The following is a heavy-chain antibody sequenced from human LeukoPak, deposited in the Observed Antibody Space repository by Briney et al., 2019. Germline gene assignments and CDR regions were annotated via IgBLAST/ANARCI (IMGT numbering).Heavy chain of an antibody. CDR2: IIPIFGTA. CDR1: GGTFSSYA. Sequence: SVTVSCKPSGGTFSSYAISWVRQAPGQGLEWMGGIIPIFGTANYAQKFQGRVTITADKSTSTAYMELSSLRSEDTAVYYCAREGVATVTTGELLGIWGQGTMVTVSS. D-gene: IGHD4-17*01. V-gene: IGHV1-69*06. J-gene: IGHJ3*02. CDR3: AREGVATVTTGELLGI.